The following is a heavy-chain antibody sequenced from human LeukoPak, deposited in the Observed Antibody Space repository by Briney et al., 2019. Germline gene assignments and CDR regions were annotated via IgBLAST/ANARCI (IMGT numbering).Heavy chain of an antibody. CDR3: ARERETIFGVADY. D-gene: IGHD3-3*01. J-gene: IGHJ4*02. Sequence: VASVKVSCKASGGTFSSYAISWVRQAPGQGLEWMGGIIPIFGTANYAQKFQGRVTITADESTSTAYMELSSLRSEDTAVYYCARERETIFGVADYWGQGTLVTVSS. CDR1: GGTFSSYA. V-gene: IGHV1-69*13. CDR2: IIPIFGTA.